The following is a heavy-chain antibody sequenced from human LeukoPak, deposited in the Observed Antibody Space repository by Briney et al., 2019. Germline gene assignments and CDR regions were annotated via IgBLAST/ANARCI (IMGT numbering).Heavy chain of an antibody. D-gene: IGHD1-26*01. Sequence: ASVKVSCKASGYTFTTYPMHWVRQAPGQGLEWMGWIIAGNGNTKYSQKFQGRVSFTRDTSASTAYMELSSLRSEDTAIYYCAREWELTMAAPGYWGQGTLVTASS. CDR1: GYTFTTYP. CDR2: IIAGNGNT. CDR3: AREWELTMAAPGY. J-gene: IGHJ4*02. V-gene: IGHV1-3*01.